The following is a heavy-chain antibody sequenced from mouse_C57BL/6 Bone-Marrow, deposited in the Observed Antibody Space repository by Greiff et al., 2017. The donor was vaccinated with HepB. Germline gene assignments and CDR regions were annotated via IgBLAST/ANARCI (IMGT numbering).Heavy chain of an antibody. CDR1: GYTFTDYY. V-gene: IGHV1-26*01. J-gene: IGHJ2*01. CDR2: INPYNGGT. Sequence: VQLQQSGPELVKPGASVKISCKASGYTFTDYYMNWVKQSHGKSLEWIGDINPYNGGTSYNQKFKGKATLTVDKSSSTAYMELRSLTSEDSAVYYCARRGSTTVDYWGQGTTLTVSS. CDR3: ARRGSTTVDY. D-gene: IGHD1-1*01.